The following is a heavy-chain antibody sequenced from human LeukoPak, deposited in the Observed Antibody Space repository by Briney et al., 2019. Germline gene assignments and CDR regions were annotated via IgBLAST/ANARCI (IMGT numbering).Heavy chain of an antibody. Sequence: GASVKVSCRASGYTFTSYGISWVRQAPGQGLEWMGWISAYNGNTNYAQKLQGRVTMTTDTSTSTAYMELRSLRSDDTAVYYCARGTLIYCSSTSCYLSEDWFDPWGQGTLVTVSS. J-gene: IGHJ5*02. CDR1: GYTFTSYG. CDR2: ISAYNGNT. D-gene: IGHD2-2*01. CDR3: ARGTLIYCSSTSCYLSEDWFDP. V-gene: IGHV1-18*01.